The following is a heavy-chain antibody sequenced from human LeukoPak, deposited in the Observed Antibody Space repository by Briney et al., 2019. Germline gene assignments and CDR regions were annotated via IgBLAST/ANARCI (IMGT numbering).Heavy chain of an antibody. CDR1: GYTFTNYG. J-gene: IGHJ4*02. CDR2: ISAYNGNT. CDR3: ARGLTIFGVVIWDY. V-gene: IGHV1-18*01. D-gene: IGHD3-3*01. Sequence: GASVTVSCEASGYTFTNYGFNWVRQAPGQGLEWMGWISAYNGNTNYAPKLQGRVTMTTDTSTNTAYMELRSLRSDDTAVFYCARGLTIFGVVIWDYWGQGTLVTVSS.